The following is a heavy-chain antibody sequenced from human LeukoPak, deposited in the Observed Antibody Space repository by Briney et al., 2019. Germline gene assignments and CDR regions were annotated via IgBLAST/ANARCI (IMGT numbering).Heavy chain of an antibody. Sequence: GGSLRLSCAASGFTVSSNYMSWVRQAPGKGLEWVSVIYSGGSTYYADSVKGRFTISRGNSKNTLYLQMNSLRAEDTAVYYCARASYLTASSYYYYGMDVWGQGTTVTVSS. CDR3: ARASYLTASSYYYYGMDV. D-gene: IGHD2-21*02. CDR1: GFTVSSNY. J-gene: IGHJ6*02. CDR2: IYSGGST. V-gene: IGHV3-66*01.